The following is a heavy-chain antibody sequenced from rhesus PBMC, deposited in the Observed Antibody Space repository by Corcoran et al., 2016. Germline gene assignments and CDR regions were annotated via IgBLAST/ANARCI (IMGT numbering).Heavy chain of an antibody. D-gene: IGHD2-27*01. Sequence: QLQLQESGPGLVKPSETLSLTCAVSGGSISSNYWSWIRQPPGKGLEWIGRISGSGGSTDYNPSLKSRVTISTDTAKNQFSLQLSSVTAADTAVYYCARDAIVVVFTALFDYWGQGVLVTVSS. J-gene: IGHJ4*01. CDR3: ARDAIVVVFTALFDY. CDR1: GGSISSNY. V-gene: IGHV4-173*01. CDR2: ISGSGGST.